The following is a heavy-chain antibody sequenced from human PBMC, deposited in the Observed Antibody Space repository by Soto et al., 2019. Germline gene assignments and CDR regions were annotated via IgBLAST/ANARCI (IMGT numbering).Heavy chain of an antibody. V-gene: IGHV4-59*08. J-gene: IGHJ4*02. D-gene: IGHD5-18*01. CDR1: GGSISSSS. CDR2: IYYSGST. CDR3: VRHGLYSYGYFDY. Sequence: QVQLQESGPGLVKPSETLSLTCTVSGGSISSSSWSWIRQPPGKGLEWIGYIYYSGSTTYNPSLKSRVTISVDTSRSQFSLKLSSVTAADTAVYYCVRHGLYSYGYFDYWGQGTLVTVSS.